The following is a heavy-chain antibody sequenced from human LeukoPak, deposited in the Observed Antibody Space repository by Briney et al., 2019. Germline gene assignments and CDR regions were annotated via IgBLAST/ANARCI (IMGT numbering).Heavy chain of an antibody. Sequence: SETLSLTSIVSGGSISSSNYYWGWIRQPPGKGLEWIGSISYSGTTYYNPSLNSRVTISVDTSKNQFSLRLSSVTVADTAVYYCARHRRGDCSSASCYTDYWGQGTLVTVSS. J-gene: IGHJ4*02. CDR2: ISYSGTT. D-gene: IGHD2-2*02. CDR1: GGSISSSNYY. V-gene: IGHV4-39*01. CDR3: ARHRRGDCSSASCYTDY.